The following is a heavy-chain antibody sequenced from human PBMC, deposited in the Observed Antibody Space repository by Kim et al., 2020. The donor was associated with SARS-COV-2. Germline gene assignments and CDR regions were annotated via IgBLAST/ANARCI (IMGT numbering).Heavy chain of an antibody. V-gene: IGHV1-69*13. CDR2: IIPIFGTA. Sequence: SVKVSCKASGGTFSSYAISWVRQAPGQGLEWMGGIIPIFGTANYAQKFQGRVTITADESTSTAYMELSSLRSEDTAVYYCARDPEYYYGSGRIYYYGMDVWGQGTTVTVSS. D-gene: IGHD3-10*01. CDR3: ARDPEYYYGSGRIYYYGMDV. CDR1: GGTFSSYA. J-gene: IGHJ6*02.